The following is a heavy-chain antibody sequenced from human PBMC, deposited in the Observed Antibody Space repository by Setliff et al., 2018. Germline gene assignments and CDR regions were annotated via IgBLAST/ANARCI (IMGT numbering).Heavy chain of an antibody. Sequence: PGGSLRLSCAASGFTFSAYSMNWVRQAPGKGLEWVSSSSSTGRYTFYADSVKGRFTISRDNAKNSLSLQMNSLRTEDTAVYYCFGAGTCSYWGQGTLVTV. CDR1: GFTFSAYS. V-gene: IGHV3-21*01. CDR3: FGAGTCSY. J-gene: IGHJ4*02. D-gene: IGHD3-10*01. CDR2: SSSTGRYT.